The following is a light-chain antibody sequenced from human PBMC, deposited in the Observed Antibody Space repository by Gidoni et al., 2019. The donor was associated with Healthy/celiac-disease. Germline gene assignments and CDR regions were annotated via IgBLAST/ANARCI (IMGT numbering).Light chain of an antibody. Sequence: SERPQDLAVSVALGQTVRITCQGDSLRSYYASWYQQKPGQAPVLVIYGKNNRPSGIPDRFSGSSSGNTASLTITGAQAEDEADYYCNSRDSSGNHVVFGGGTKLTVL. V-gene: IGLV3-19*01. CDR1: SLRSYY. CDR3: NSRDSSGNHVV. J-gene: IGLJ2*01. CDR2: GKN.